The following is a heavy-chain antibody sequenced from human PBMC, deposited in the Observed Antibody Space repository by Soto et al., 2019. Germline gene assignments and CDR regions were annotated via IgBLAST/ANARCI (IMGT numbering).Heavy chain of an antibody. D-gene: IGHD6-19*01. Sequence: QVQLVESGGGVVQPGRSLRLSCAASGFTFSSYGMHWVRQAPGKGLEWVAVISYDGSNKYYADSVKGRFTISRDNSKNTLYLQMNSLRAEDMAVYYCAKDLSSGWYGDVFDIWGQGTMVTVSS. CDR1: GFTFSSYG. CDR3: AKDLSSGWYGDVFDI. CDR2: ISYDGSNK. V-gene: IGHV3-30*18. J-gene: IGHJ3*02.